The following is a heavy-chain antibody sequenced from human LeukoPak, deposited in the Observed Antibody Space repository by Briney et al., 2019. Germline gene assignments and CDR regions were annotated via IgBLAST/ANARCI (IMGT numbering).Heavy chain of an antibody. J-gene: IGHJ4*02. CDR3: ARVRKDIVVVPGAMRDTYYFDY. CDR2: ISYDGSNK. V-gene: IGHV3-30*04. Sequence: HPGRSLRLSCAASGFTFSSYAMHWVRQAPGKGLEWVAVISYDGSNKYYADSVKGRFTISRDNSKNTLYLQMNSLRAEDTAVYYCARVRKDIVVVPGAMRDTYYFDYWGQGTLVTVSS. CDR1: GFTFSSYA. D-gene: IGHD2-2*01.